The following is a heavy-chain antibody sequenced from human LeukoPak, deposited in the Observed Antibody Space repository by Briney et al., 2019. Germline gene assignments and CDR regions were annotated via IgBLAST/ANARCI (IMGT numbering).Heavy chain of an antibody. CDR3: TRAGFDSSWYSPY. D-gene: IGHD6-13*01. Sequence: PGGSLRLSCATSGFTFTDYALTWVRQAPGKRPEWVSTTMRTTDGSAYYADSVKGRFTISRDNSKNTLYLQMNGLRAEDTAIYYCTRAGFDSSWYSPYWGQGALVTVAS. CDR2: TMRTTDGSA. V-gene: IGHV3-23*01. J-gene: IGHJ4*02. CDR1: GFTFTDYA.